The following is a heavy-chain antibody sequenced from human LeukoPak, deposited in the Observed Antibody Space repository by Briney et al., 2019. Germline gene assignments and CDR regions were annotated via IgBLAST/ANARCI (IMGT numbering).Heavy chain of an antibody. J-gene: IGHJ3*02. CDR1: GGSISSGGYY. CDR3: ARGVGDAFDI. CDR2: INHSGST. D-gene: IGHD2-2*01. Sequence: PSETLSLTCTVSGGSISSGGYYWSWIRQPPGKGLEWIGEINHSGSTNYNPSLKSRVTISVDTSKNQFSLKLSSVTAADTAVYYCARGVGDAFDIWGQGTMVTVSS. V-gene: IGHV4-61*08.